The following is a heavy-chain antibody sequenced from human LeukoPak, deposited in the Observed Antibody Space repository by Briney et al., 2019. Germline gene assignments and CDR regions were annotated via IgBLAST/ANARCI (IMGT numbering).Heavy chain of an antibody. D-gene: IGHD6-13*01. CDR2: IIPIFGTA. CDR3: ARDRIAAAGTLHPDYYYYGMDV. Sequence: SLKVSCKASGGTFSSYAISWVRQAPGQGLEWMGGIIPIFGTANYAQKFQGRVTITADESTSTAYMELSSLRSEDTAVYYCARDRIAAAGTLHPDYYYYGMDVWGQGTTVTVSS. V-gene: IGHV1-69*13. CDR1: GGTFSSYA. J-gene: IGHJ6*02.